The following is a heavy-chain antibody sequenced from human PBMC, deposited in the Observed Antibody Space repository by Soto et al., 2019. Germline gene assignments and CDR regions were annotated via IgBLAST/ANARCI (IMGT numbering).Heavy chain of an antibody. CDR3: ARDALDIVLMVYAIRRGYFDY. V-gene: IGHV3-7*01. CDR2: IKQDGSEK. Sequence: GSLRLSCAASGFTFSSYWMSWVRQAPGKGLEWVANIKQDGSEKYYVDSVKGRFTISRDNAKNSLYLQMNSLRAEDTAVYYCARDALDIVLMVYAIRRGYFDYWGQGTLVTVSS. J-gene: IGHJ4*02. CDR1: GFTFSSYW. D-gene: IGHD2-8*01.